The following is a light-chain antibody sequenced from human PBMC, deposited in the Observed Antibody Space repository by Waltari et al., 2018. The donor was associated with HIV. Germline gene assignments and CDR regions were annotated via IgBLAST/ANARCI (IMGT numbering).Light chain of an antibody. V-gene: IGLV2-23*02. Sequence: QSALTQPASVSGSPGQSITISCTGTSSDVGGYNYVSWYQQHPGKAPKLMIYDVSKRPSGVSNRFSGSKSGNTASLTISELQAEDEADYYCCSYAGSSTHVVFGGGTKLTVL. CDR2: DVS. CDR3: CSYAGSSTHVV. J-gene: IGLJ2*01. CDR1: SSDVGGYNY.